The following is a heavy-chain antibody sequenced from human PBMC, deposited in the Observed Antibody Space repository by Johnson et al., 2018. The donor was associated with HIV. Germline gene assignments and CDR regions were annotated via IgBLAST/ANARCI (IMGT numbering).Heavy chain of an antibody. CDR1: GFTFSNAW. CDR3: TTAGSSGSAHAFDI. J-gene: IGHJ3*02. D-gene: IGHD3-22*01. CDR2: IKSKTEGGTT. Sequence: EQLVESGGGVVQPGRSLRLSCAASGFTFSNAWMSWVRQGPGQGLEWVGRIKSKTEGGTTDYAAPANGSFTISRDDSKNTLFLQMNSLKIEDTATYYCTTAGSSGSAHAFDIWGQGTRVTVSS. V-gene: IGHV3-15*01.